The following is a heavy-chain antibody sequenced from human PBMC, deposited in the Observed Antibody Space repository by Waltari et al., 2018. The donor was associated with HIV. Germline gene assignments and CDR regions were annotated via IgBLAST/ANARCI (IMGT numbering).Heavy chain of an antibody. V-gene: IGHV3-49*03. J-gene: IGHJ4*02. CDR1: GFTFGDFA. CDR2: IRSKTYGGTT. D-gene: IGHD5-18*01. CDR3: SRSRGYSYGYADY. Sequence: EVQLLESGGGLVQSGRSLRLSCTDSGFTFGDFALSWFRQAPGKGLEGVGFIRSKTYGGTTEYAASVKDRFTISRDDSKSIAYLQMNSLKIEDTAVYYCSRSRGYSYGYADYWGQGTLVTVSS.